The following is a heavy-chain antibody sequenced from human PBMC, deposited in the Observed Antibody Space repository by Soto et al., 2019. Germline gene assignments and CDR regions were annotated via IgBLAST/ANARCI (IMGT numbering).Heavy chain of an antibody. CDR2: RFGVEYFT. Sequence: EVQLLESGGGLIQPGGALTLSCGTFGFSFCNYAKRLVRQAPREGLEWGSRFGVEYFTYYAGSVRGRFTISRDNSKNTLYLQMNSLRAEDTALYYCAKAKGSFDHTGPDQWGQGTLVTVSS. J-gene: IGHJ4*02. V-gene: IGHV3-23*01. D-gene: IGHD2-8*02. CDR3: AKAKGSFDHTGPDQ. CDR1: GFSFCNYA.